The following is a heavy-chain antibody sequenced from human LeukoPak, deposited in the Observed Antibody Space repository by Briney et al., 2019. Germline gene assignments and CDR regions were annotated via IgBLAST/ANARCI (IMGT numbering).Heavy chain of an antibody. CDR1: GYTLTELS. CDR2: FDPEDGEA. CDR3: ATGPYHRLVPHY. J-gene: IGHJ4*02. D-gene: IGHD6-6*01. Sequence: ASVKVSCKVSGYTLTELSMHWVRQAPGKGLEWMGGFDPEDGEAIYAQKFQGRVTMTEDTSTDTAYMELSSLRSEDTAVYYCATGPYHRLVPHYWGQGTLVTVSS. V-gene: IGHV1-24*01.